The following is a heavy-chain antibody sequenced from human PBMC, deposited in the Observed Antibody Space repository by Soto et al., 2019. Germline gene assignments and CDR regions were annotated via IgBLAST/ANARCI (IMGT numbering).Heavy chain of an antibody. Sequence: GESRKISCKGSGYSFTSYWIGWVRQMPGKGLEWMGIIYPGDSDTRYSPSFQGQVTISADKSISTAYLQWSSLKASDTAMYYCARLPVTVALYYCYGMDVWGQGTTVTVSS. CDR1: GYSFTSYW. CDR3: ARLPVTVALYYCYGMDV. V-gene: IGHV5-51*01. CDR2: IYPGDSDT. J-gene: IGHJ6*01. D-gene: IGHD4-4*01.